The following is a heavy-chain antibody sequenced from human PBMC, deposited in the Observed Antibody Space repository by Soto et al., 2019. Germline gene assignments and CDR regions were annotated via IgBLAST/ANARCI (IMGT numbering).Heavy chain of an antibody. V-gene: IGHV4-4*02. Sequence: SETLSLTCAVSGDSIKTETWWSWLRQLPGTGLEWIGEIKHTGDANANPALRSRVSMSVDRTKNQFFLNLRSVSAADTAVYFCAREGRHHWFESWGQGTLVTVS. CDR1: GDSIKTETW. CDR3: AREGRHHWFES. J-gene: IGHJ5*01. CDR2: IKHTGDA.